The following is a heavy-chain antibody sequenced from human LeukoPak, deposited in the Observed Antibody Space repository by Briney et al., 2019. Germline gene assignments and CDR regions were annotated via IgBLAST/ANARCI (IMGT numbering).Heavy chain of an antibody. J-gene: IGHJ4*02. CDR2: INSDGSST. CDR3: AREGDSSGWYIYFDY. V-gene: IGHV3-74*01. D-gene: IGHD6-19*01. Sequence: GGSLRPSCAASGFTFSSYWMHWVRQAPGKGLVWVSRINSDGSSTSYADSVKGRFTISRGNAKNTLYLQMNSLRAEDTAVYYCAREGDSSGWYIYFDYWGQGTLVTVSS. CDR1: GFTFSSYW.